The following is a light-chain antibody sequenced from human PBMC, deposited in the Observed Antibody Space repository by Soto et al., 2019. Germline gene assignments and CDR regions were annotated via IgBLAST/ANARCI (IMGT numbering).Light chain of an antibody. CDR1: QSISSY. CDR2: AAS. Sequence: SASVGDRVTITCRASQSISSYLNWYQQKPGKAPKLLIYAASSLQSGVPSRFSGSGSGTDFTLTISSLQPEDFATYYCQQSYSTVWTFGQGTKVEIK. J-gene: IGKJ1*01. V-gene: IGKV1-39*01. CDR3: QQSYSTVWT.